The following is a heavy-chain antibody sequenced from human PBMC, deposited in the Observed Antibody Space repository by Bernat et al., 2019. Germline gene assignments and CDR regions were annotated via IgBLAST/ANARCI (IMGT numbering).Heavy chain of an antibody. J-gene: IGHJ4*02. D-gene: IGHD1-1*01. V-gene: IGHV3-30*01. Sequence: QVQLVESGGGVVQPGRSLRLSCAASGFTLSSYAMHWVRQAPGKGLEWVAVISYDGSNKYYADSVKGRFTISRDNSKNTLYLQMNSLRAEDTAVYYCARVSPRGELEHDYWGQGTLVTVSS. CDR1: GFTLSSYA. CDR2: ISYDGSNK. CDR3: ARVSPRGELEHDY.